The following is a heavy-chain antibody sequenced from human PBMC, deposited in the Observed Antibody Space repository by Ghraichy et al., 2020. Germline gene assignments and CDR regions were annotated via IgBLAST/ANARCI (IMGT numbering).Heavy chain of an antibody. CDR3: ARAADSSSSGLDY. D-gene: IGHD6-6*01. Sequence: SETLSLTCAVSGGSISSSNWWSWVRQPPGKGLEWIGEIYHSGSTNYNPSLKSRVTISVDKSKNQFSLKLSSVTAADTAVYYCARAADSSSSGLDYWGQGTLVTVSS. CDR1: GGSISSSNW. V-gene: IGHV4-4*02. J-gene: IGHJ4*02. CDR2: IYHSGST.